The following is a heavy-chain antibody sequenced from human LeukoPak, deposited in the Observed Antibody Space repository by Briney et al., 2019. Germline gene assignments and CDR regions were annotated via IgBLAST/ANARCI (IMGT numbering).Heavy chain of an antibody. CDR1: GYTFTAYD. CDR2: INGGNGNT. Sequence: ASVKVSCKASGYTFTAYDIHWVRQAPGQRLEWMGWINGGNGNTKYSRKFQGRVTIIRDTSASTAYIQLSSLRSEDTAVYYCARWGFSGPTNNYFDYWGQGTLVTVSS. J-gene: IGHJ4*02. V-gene: IGHV1-3*01. CDR3: ARWGFSGPTNNYFDY. D-gene: IGHD6-19*01.